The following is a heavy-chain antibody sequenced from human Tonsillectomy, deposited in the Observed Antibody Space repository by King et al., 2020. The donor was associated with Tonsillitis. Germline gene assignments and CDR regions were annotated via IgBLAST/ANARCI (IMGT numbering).Heavy chain of an antibody. Sequence: QVQLVESGAEVKKPGASVKVSCKASGYTFTSYYMHWVRQAPGQGLEWMGIINPSGGSTSYAQKFQGRVTMTRDTSTSTVYMELSSLRSEDTAVYYCARDLNPYYYYYYGMDVWGQGTTVTVSS. D-gene: IGHD1-14*01. CDR3: ARDLNPYYYYYYGMDV. CDR2: INPSGGST. J-gene: IGHJ6*02. CDR1: GYTFTSYY. V-gene: IGHV1-46*03.